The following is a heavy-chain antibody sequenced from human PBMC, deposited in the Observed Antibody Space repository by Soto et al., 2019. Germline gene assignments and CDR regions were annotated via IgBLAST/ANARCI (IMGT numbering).Heavy chain of an antibody. CDR2: ISTGGGAI. Sequence: PGESLKISCEASGFSFSSYEMNWVRQAPGKGLEWVSYISTGGGAIHYADSVKGRFTVSRDNAKSSLYLQMNSLRAEDTALYYCARDIGGGNWFDPWGQGTLVTVSS. CDR3: ARDIGGGNWFDP. J-gene: IGHJ5*02. CDR1: GFSFSSYE. V-gene: IGHV3-48*03. D-gene: IGHD1-26*01.